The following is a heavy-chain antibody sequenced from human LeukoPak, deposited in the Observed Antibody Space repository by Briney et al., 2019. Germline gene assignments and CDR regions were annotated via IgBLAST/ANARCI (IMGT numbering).Heavy chain of an antibody. CDR2: ISAYNGNT. CDR1: GYTFTSYG. CDR3: ARTKDPRWLQWDIDAFDI. Sequence: GASVKVSCKASGYTFTSYGISWVRQAPGQGLEWMGWISAYNGNTNYAQKLQGRVTMTTDTSTSTAYMELSSLRSEDTAVYYCARTKDPRWLQWDIDAFDIWGQGTMVTVSS. D-gene: IGHD5-24*01. V-gene: IGHV1-18*01. J-gene: IGHJ3*02.